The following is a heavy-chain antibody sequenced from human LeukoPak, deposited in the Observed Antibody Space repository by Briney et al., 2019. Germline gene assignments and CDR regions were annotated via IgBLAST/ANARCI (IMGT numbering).Heavy chain of an antibody. V-gene: IGHV3-30-3*01. CDR2: ISYDGSNK. J-gene: IGHJ4*02. D-gene: IGHD3-22*01. CDR1: GFTFSSYA. Sequence: PGRSLRLSCAASGFTFSSYAMHWVRQAPGKGLEWVAVISYDGSNKYYADSVKGRFTISRDNSKNTLYPQMNSLRAEDTAVYYCAREPLSRDYYDSSGFDYWGQGTLVTVSS. CDR3: AREPLSRDYYDSSGFDY.